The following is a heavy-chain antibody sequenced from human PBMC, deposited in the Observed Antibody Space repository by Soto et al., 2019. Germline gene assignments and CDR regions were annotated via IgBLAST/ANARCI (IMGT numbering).Heavy chain of an antibody. CDR3: AKEGGLSGSYYISSSYYFDY. CDR1: EFTFSNYW. J-gene: IGHJ4*02. Sequence: GGSLRLSCAASEFTFSNYWMYWVRQVPGKGLVCVSRINSDGSTTSYADSVKGRFTISRDNSKNTLYLQMNSLRAEDTSVYYWAKEGGLSGSYYISSSYYFDYWGQGALVTVSS. CDR2: INSDGSTT. D-gene: IGHD1-26*01. V-gene: IGHV3-74*01.